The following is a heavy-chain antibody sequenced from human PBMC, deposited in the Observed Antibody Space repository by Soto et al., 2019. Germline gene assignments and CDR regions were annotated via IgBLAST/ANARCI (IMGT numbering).Heavy chain of an antibody. CDR1: GGSISSGNSYS. J-gene: IGHJ5*02. V-gene: IGHV4-30-2*01. Sequence: SETLSLTCAVSGGSISSGNSYSWSWIRQPPGKGLEWIGSISHTGSTSYNSSLKGRVTMSVDKSKNQFSLKLSSVTAADMAVYYCARAVAPYLGTWFDPWGQGTLVTVSS. CDR2: ISHTGST. CDR3: ARAVAPYLGTWFDP. D-gene: IGHD3-16*01.